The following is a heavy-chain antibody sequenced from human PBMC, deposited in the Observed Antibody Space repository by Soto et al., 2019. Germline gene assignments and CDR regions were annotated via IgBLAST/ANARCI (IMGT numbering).Heavy chain of an antibody. CDR3: ARERITMVRGVIRRAYYYYGMDV. Sequence: ASVKVSCKDSGYTFTGYYMHWVRQAPGQGLEWMGWINPNSGGTNYAQKFQGWVTMTRDTSISTAYMELSRLRSDDTAVYYCARERITMVRGVIRRAYYYYGMDVWGQGTTVTV. CDR2: INPNSGGT. V-gene: IGHV1-2*04. CDR1: GYTFTGYY. D-gene: IGHD3-10*01. J-gene: IGHJ6*02.